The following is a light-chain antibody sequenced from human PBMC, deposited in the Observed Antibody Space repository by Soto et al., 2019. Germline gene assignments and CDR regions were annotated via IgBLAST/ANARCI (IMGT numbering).Light chain of an antibody. CDR2: DAS. CDR1: QSVSSSY. J-gene: IGKJ4*01. V-gene: IGKV3-20*01. CDR3: QQYDSSPLT. Sequence: EIVLTQSPGTLSLSPGERATLSCRASQSVSSSYLAWYQQKPGQAPRPLIYDASSRATGVPDRFSGSGSGTDFTLTISRLEPEDSAVYYCQQYDSSPLTFGGGTKV.